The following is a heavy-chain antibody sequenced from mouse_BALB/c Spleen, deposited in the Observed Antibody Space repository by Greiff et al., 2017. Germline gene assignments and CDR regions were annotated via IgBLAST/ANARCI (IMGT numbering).Heavy chain of an antibody. CDR3: ARKGYGNYVFDY. D-gene: IGHD2-10*02. CDR1: GYTFTSYN. V-gene: IGHV1-12*01. Sequence: QVQLQQPGAELVKPGASVKMSCKASGYTFTSYNMHWVKQTPGQGLEWIGAIYPGNGDTSYNQKFKGKATLTADKSSSTAYMQLSSLTSEDSAVYYCARKGYGNYVFDYWGQGTTLTVSS. J-gene: IGHJ2*01. CDR2: IYPGNGDT.